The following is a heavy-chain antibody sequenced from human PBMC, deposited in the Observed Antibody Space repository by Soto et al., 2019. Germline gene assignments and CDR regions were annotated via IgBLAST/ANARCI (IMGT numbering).Heavy chain of an antibody. D-gene: IGHD3-10*01. CDR2: IYYSGST. CDR3: ARVGTSMVRGVIRAGVDY. J-gene: IGHJ4*02. Sequence: QVQLQESGPGLVKPSQTLSLTCTVSGGSISSGGYYWSWIRQHPGKGLGWIGYIYYSGSTYYNPSLKSRVTISVDTSKNQFSLKLSSVTAADTAVYYCARVGTSMVRGVIRAGVDYWGQGTLVTVSS. V-gene: IGHV4-31*03. CDR1: GGSISSGGYY.